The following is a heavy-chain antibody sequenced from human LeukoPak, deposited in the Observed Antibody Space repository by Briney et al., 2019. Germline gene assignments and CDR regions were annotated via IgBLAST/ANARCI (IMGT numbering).Heavy chain of an antibody. D-gene: IGHD2-2*01. Sequence: GGSLRLSCAASRFTFNSYWMHWVRQAPGKGLEWVSSISSSSSYIYYADSVKGRFTISRDNAKNSLYLQMNSLRAEDTAVYYCARRRDIVVVPAAYNWFDPWGQGTLVTVSS. J-gene: IGHJ5*02. CDR1: RFTFNSYW. CDR2: ISSSSSYI. CDR3: ARRRDIVVVPAAYNWFDP. V-gene: IGHV3-21*01.